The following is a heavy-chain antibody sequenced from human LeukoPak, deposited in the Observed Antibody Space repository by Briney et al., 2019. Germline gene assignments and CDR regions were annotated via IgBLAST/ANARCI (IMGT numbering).Heavy chain of an antibody. V-gene: IGHV3-23*01. CDR1: GFSFSSYA. Sequence: GGSLRLSCATSGFSFSSYAMSWVRQAPGKGLEWVSGISNSGGSTYYADSVKGRFTISRDNSKNALYLQMNSLRADDTAVYYCAKSSSSPKLYYFDYWGQGTLVTVSS. J-gene: IGHJ4*02. CDR2: ISNSGGST. CDR3: AKSSSSPKLYYFDY. D-gene: IGHD2-15*01.